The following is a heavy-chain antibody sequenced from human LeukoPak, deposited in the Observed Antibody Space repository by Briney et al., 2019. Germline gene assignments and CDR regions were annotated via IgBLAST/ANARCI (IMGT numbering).Heavy chain of an antibody. J-gene: IGHJ4*02. V-gene: IGHV3-23*01. CDR2: ITTSGSSA. CDR3: ARSVPYGTTWYGRSDC. Sequence: GGSLRLSCAASGFTFSNYAMTWVRQAPGKGLEWVSCITTSGSSAYYADSVKGRFTISRDNSKNTLYLQMDSLRVEDTAIYYCARSVPYGTTWYGRSDCWGQGTQVTVSS. CDR1: GFTFSNYA. D-gene: IGHD6-13*01.